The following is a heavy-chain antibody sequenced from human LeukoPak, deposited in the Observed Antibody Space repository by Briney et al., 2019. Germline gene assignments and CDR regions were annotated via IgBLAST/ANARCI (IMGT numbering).Heavy chain of an antibody. V-gene: IGHV1-69*13. CDR3: ARGRDSSGWFPFDY. CDR1: GGTFSSYA. J-gene: IGHJ4*02. CDR2: IIPIFGTA. Sequence: SVKVSCKASGGTFSSYAISWVPQAPGQGLEWMGGIIPIFGTANYAQKFQGRVTITADESTSTAYMELSSLRSEDMAVYYCARGRDSSGWFPFDYWGQGTLVTVSS. D-gene: IGHD6-19*01.